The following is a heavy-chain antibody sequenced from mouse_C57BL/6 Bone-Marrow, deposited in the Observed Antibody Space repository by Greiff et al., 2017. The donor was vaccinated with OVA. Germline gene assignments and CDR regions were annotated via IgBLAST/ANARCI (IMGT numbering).Heavy chain of an antibody. J-gene: IGHJ3*01. CDR3: ARGVRSLTWFAD. CDR2: IYPGDGDT. D-gene: IGHD2-5*01. CDR1: GYAFSSSW. V-gene: IGHV1-82*01. Sequence: VQLQQSGPELVKPGASVKISCKASGYAFSSSWMNWVKQRPGKGLEWIGRIYPGDGDTNYNGKFKGKATLTADKSSSTAYMQLSSLTSEDSAVYFCARGVRSLTWFADWGQGTLVTVSA.